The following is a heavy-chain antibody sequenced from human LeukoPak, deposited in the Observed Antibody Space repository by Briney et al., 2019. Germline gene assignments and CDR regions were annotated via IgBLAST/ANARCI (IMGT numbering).Heavy chain of an antibody. CDR1: GGSIRSYY. Sequence: PSETLSLTCTGSGGSIRSYYWSCIRQPAGKGLEWIGRIDTSGSTKYNPSLKSRVTMSVDTSKNQFSLKLGSVTAADTAVYYCATRIGGGCSYYFDYWGQGTLATVSS. CDR2: IDTSGST. J-gene: IGHJ4*02. D-gene: IGHD2-15*01. V-gene: IGHV4-4*07. CDR3: ATRIGGGCSYYFDY.